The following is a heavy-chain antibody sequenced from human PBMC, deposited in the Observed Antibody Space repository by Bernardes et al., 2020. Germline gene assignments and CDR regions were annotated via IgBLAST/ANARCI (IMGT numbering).Heavy chain of an antibody. V-gene: IGHV1-18*01. Sequence: ASVKVSCKASGYTFTSYGISWVRQAPGQGLEWMGWISAYNGNTNYAQKLQGRVTMTTDTSTSTAYMELRSLRSDDTAVYYCARGQRDCSSTSCRPVYYYYMDVWGNGTTVTVSS. CDR1: GYTFTSYG. CDR2: ISAYNGNT. D-gene: IGHD2-2*01. CDR3: ARGQRDCSSTSCRPVYYYYMDV. J-gene: IGHJ6*03.